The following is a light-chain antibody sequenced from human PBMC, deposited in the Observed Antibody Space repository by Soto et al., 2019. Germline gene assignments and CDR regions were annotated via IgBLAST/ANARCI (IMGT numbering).Light chain of an antibody. J-gene: IGKJ1*01. Sequence: GDRVIVTCRASQSISSWLAWYQQKPGKAPKFLIYDASNLESGVPSRFSGSGSGTEFTLTISSLQPDDFATYYCQQYSSYWTSGQGTKV. CDR1: QSISSW. CDR2: DAS. CDR3: QQYSSYWT. V-gene: IGKV1-5*01.